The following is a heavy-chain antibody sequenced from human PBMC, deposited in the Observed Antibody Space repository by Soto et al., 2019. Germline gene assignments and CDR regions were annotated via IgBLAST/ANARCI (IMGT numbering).Heavy chain of an antibody. J-gene: IGHJ6*02. CDR3: AREPPNYDILTGDLGYYGMDV. CDR2: INPNSGGT. V-gene: IGHV1-2*04. CDR1: GYTFTGYY. D-gene: IGHD3-9*01. Sequence: GSVKVSCKASGYTFTGYYMHWVRQAPGQGLEWMGWINPNSGGTNYAQKFQGWVTMTRDTSISTAYMELSRLRSDDTAVYYCAREPPNYDILTGDLGYYGMDVWGQGTTVTVSS.